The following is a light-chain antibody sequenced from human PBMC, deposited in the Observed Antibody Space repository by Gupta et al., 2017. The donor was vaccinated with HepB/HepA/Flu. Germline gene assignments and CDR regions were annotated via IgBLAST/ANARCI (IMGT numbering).Light chain of an antibody. V-gene: IGLV1-44*01. Sequence: QSVLTQPPSASGTPGQRVTISCSGSSSNIGTNTVNWYQQLPGTAPKVRSESSHQRPSGVPDRFSASKAGTSASLAISGLQSEDEAYDYCASWDTSLTGWLFGGGTKLTGL. J-gene: IGLJ3*02. CDR1: SSNIGTNT. CDR2: SSH. CDR3: ASWDTSLTGWL.